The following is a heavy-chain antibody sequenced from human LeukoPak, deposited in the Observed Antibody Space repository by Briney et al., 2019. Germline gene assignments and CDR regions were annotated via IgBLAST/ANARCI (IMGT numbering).Heavy chain of an antibody. J-gene: IGHJ4*02. CDR2: INTDGSST. D-gene: IGHD3-16*01. Sequence: GGSLRLSCAASGLTFSNFWVHWVRQAPGKGLVWVSRINTDGSSTDYADSVKGRFTISRDNAKNTVYLQMNSLRAEDTAAYYCRGSGYWGQGTLVTVSS. CDR3: RGSGY. CDR1: GLTFSNFW. V-gene: IGHV3-74*01.